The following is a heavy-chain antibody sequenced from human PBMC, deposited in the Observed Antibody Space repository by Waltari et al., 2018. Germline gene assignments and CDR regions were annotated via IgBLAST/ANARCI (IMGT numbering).Heavy chain of an antibody. CDR3: ATAYSNSCFNH. CDR2: VGDSGRCT. V-gene: IGHV3-23*01. D-gene: IGHD5-18*01. CDR1: GFIFSSYA. J-gene: IGHJ4*02. Sequence: EVQLLESGGGLVEPGGSLRLSCAASGFIFSSYAMSWVRQAPGKGLEWVSGVGDSGRCTYYADSVKGRFSIARDNSKNTGFLQINSLRAEDTAVYFCATAYSNSCFNHWGQGTLVTVSS.